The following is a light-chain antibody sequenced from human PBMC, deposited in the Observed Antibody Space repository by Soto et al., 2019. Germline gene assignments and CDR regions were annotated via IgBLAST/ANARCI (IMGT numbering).Light chain of an antibody. CDR2: AAS. V-gene: IGKV3D-15*01. J-gene: IGKJ4*01. Sequence: VLTQSPATLSVSPGESATLSCRASQSVSSSVAWYQQIPGQAPRLLIYAASTRATGVPARFSGSGSGTEFTLTISSLQPEDFAVYYCQQYNNRPPVTFGGGTKVEIK. CDR1: QSVSSS. CDR3: QQYNNRPPVT.